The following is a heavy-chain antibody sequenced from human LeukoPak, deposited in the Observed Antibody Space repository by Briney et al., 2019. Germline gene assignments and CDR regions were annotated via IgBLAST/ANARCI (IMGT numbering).Heavy chain of an antibody. CDR1: GFTFSSYS. CDR3: ARTTELYGDYDYYMDV. J-gene: IGHJ6*03. V-gene: IGHV3-21*01. Sequence: GGSLRLSCAASGFTFSSYSMNWVRQAPGKGLEWVSSISSSSSYIYYADSVKGRFTISRDNAKNSLYLQMNSLRAEDTAVYYCARTTELYGDYDYYMDVWGKGTTVTVSS. CDR2: ISSSSSYI. D-gene: IGHD4-17*01.